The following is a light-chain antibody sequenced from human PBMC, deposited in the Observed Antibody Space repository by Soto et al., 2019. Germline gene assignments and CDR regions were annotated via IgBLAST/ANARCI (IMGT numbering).Light chain of an antibody. V-gene: IGKV3-20*01. CDR3: QQYGTSLFT. J-gene: IGKJ4*01. CDR1: QSVSNK. CDR2: ATS. Sequence: EIVLTQSPATLSVSPGETVSLSCRASQSVSNKLAWFQQKPGQAPRLLMSATSTRATGIPDRFSGSGSGTDFTLTISRLEPEDFAVYYCQQYGTSLFTFGGGTKVDIK.